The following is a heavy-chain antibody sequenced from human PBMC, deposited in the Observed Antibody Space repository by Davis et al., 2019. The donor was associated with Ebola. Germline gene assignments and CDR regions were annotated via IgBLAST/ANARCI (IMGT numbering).Heavy chain of an antibody. J-gene: IGHJ4*02. D-gene: IGHD1-26*01. CDR3: ARDAVGANFDY. Sequence: GGSLRLSCAASGFTVSSNYMSWVRQAPGKGLEWVSYISSSGSTIYYADSVKGRFTISRDNAKNSLYLQMNSLRAEDTAVYYCARDAVGANFDYWGQGTLVTVSS. CDR2: ISSSGSTI. CDR1: GFTVSSNY. V-gene: IGHV3-11*04.